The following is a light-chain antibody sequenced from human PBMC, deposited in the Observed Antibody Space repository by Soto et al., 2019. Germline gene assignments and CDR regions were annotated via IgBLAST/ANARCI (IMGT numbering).Light chain of an antibody. J-gene: IGKJ1*01. CDR3: QQYNNWPPWT. CDR1: QGISNS. CDR2: GAS. Sequence: DIQMTQSPSAMSASVGDSVTITCRASQGISNSLAWFQQKPGKVPQRLIYGASSLQSGVPSRFSGSGSGTEFSLTISSLQSEDFAVYYCQQYNNWPPWTFGQGTKVEIK. V-gene: IGKV1-17*03.